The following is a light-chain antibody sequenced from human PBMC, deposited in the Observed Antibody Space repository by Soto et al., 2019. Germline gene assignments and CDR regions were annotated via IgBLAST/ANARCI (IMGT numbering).Light chain of an antibody. CDR1: SSDVGGYNL. V-gene: IGLV2-23*01. CDR3: SSYGERGTSVV. Sequence: QSALTQPASVSGSPGQSITISCTGTSSDVGGYNLISWYQQHPGKAPKLMIYEGSKRPSGVSERFSGSKSGNTASLTISGLQGDDEGDYYCSSYGERGTSVVFGGGTKLTVL. CDR2: EGS. J-gene: IGLJ2*01.